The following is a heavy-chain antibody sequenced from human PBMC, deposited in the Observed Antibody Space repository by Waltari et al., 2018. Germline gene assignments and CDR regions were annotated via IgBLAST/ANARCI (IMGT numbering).Heavy chain of an antibody. V-gene: IGHV1-69*05. CDR2: IIPIVGTA. J-gene: IGHJ4*02. CDR1: GGTFSSYA. D-gene: IGHD3-22*01. Sequence: QVQLVQSGAEVKKPGSSVKVSCKASGGTFSSYAISWVRQAPGQGLEWMGGIIPIVGTANYAQKFQGRVTITTDESTSTAYMELSSLRSEDTAVYYCARVKDYYDSSGYYYGYWGQGTLVTVSS. CDR3: ARVKDYYDSSGYYYGY.